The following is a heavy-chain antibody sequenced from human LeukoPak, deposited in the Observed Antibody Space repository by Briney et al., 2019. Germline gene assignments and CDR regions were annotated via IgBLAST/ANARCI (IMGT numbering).Heavy chain of an antibody. D-gene: IGHD3-10*01. CDR1: GFTFSRYS. J-gene: IGHJ4*02. V-gene: IGHV3-21*01. CDR2: ITGSSDYI. Sequence: PGGSLTLSCAASGFTFSRYSVNWVRQAPGKGLEWVSCITGSSDYIFYADSVRGRFTISRDNAKNSLYLQTNSLRAEDTAVYYCAKFKGHYGDSEYYFDYWGQGTLVTVSS. CDR3: AKFKGHYGDSEYYFDY.